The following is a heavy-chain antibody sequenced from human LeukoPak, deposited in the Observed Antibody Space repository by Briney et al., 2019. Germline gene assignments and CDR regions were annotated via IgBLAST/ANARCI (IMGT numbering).Heavy chain of an antibody. D-gene: IGHD3-10*01. V-gene: IGHV3-48*03. Sequence: GGSLRLSCAASGFTFSSYEMNWVRQAPGKGLERVSYISSSGSTIYYADSVKGRFTISRDNAKNSLYLQMNSLRAEDTAVYYCARDSYYYGSGKIGDFDYWGQGTLVTVSS. CDR3: ARDSYYYGSGKIGDFDY. J-gene: IGHJ4*02. CDR1: GFTFSSYE. CDR2: ISSSGSTI.